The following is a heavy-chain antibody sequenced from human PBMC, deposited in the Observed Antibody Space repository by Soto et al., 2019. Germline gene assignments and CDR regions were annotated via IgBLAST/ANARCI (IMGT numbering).Heavy chain of an antibody. V-gene: IGHV2-5*02. J-gene: IGHJ4*02. CDR3: AHMMAPRIFDD. CDR1: GFSLITSGVG. CDR2: IYWDDDK. Sequence: QITLKEAGPTLVKPTQTLTLTCSFSGFSLITSGVGVGWIRQPPGKALEWLELIYWDDDKGYSTSLKSRLTITKDTSKNQVVLTMTIMDPADTATYYCAHMMAPRIFDDWGQGTLVTVSS.